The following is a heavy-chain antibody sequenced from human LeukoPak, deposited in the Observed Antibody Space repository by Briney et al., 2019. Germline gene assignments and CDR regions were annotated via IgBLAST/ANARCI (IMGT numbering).Heavy chain of an antibody. CDR2: IYPGDSDT. CDR3: ASLDIVVVPAAPDAFDI. J-gene: IGHJ3*02. D-gene: IGHD2-2*01. Sequence: GASLQISCEGSGSIFTGYWIGRVRQLPGKGLEWMRIIYPGDSDTRYSPSFHGQVTISADKSISTAYLQWSSLKASDTAMYYCASLDIVVVPAAPDAFDIWGQGTMVTVSS. CDR1: GSIFTGYW. V-gene: IGHV5-51*01.